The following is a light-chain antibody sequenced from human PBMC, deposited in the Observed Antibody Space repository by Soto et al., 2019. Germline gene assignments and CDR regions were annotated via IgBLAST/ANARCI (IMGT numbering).Light chain of an antibody. CDR1: QGISSY. CDR3: QQRNSYPIT. CDR2: TAS. V-gene: IGKV1-9*01. J-gene: IGKJ5*01. Sequence: DIPVTPFPFLLAASVGARVPTTFPATQGISSYLAWYQQKPGKAPNLLIHTASTLQSGVPSRFSGSGSGTEFTLTISSLQPEDFATYYCQQRNSYPITFGQGTRLEI.